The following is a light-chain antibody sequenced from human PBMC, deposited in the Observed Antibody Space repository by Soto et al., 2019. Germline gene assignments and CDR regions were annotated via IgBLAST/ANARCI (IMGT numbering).Light chain of an antibody. V-gene: IGKV2-30*01. CDR1: QGLVYSDGNTF. Sequence: DVVMTQSPLSLSVTLGQPATISCRSSQGLVYSDGNTFLNWFHQRPGQSPRRLIYQVSNRDSGVXDXSSGSGSGPDYTLTISRVEAEDVGIYYCVQGTHWPWTFGQGTKVEIK. J-gene: IGKJ1*01. CDR2: QVS. CDR3: VQGTHWPWT.